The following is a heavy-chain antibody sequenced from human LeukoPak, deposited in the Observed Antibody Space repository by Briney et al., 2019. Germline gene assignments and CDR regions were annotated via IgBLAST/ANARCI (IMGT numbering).Heavy chain of an antibody. D-gene: IGHD2-2*01. CDR3: AGGETSSYDY. CDR2: IYSGGNT. CDR1: GFTVSINY. Sequence: PGGSLRLSCAASGFTVSINYMSWVRQAPGKGLEWVSVIYSGGNTYYSDYVKGRFTLSRDNSKNKVYLQMNSPEAEDTAVYYCAGGETSSYDYWGQGTLVTVSS. V-gene: IGHV3-53*01. J-gene: IGHJ4*02.